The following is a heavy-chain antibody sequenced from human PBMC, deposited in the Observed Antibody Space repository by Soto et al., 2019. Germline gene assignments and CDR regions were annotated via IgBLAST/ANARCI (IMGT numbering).Heavy chain of an antibody. J-gene: IGHJ4*02. CDR3: ARAEHIVVVTAIRNFDY. CDR2: IIPIFGTA. D-gene: IGHD2-21*02. Sequence: GASVKVSCKASGGTFSSYAISWVRQAPGQGLEWMGGIIPIFGTANYAQKFQGRVTITADESTSTAYMELSSLRSEDTAVYYCARAEHIVVVTAIRNFDYWGQGTLVTVSS. CDR1: GGTFSSYA. V-gene: IGHV1-69*13.